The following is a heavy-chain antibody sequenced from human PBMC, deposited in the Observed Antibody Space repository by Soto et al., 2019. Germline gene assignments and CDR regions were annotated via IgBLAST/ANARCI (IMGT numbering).Heavy chain of an antibody. V-gene: IGHV4-39*01. Sequence: SETLYLTCAVSGGSISSSSYYWGWIRQPPGKGLEWIGSIYYSGSTYYNPSLKSRVTISVDTSKNQFSLKLSSVTAADTAVYYCARMRLPNWFDPWGQGTLVTVSS. J-gene: IGHJ5*02. CDR1: GGSISSSSYY. CDR3: ARMRLPNWFDP. D-gene: IGHD3-16*01. CDR2: IYYSGST.